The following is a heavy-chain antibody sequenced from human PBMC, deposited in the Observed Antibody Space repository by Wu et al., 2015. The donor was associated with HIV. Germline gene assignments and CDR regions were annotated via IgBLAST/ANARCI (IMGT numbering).Heavy chain of an antibody. V-gene: IGHV1-69*12. J-gene: IGHJ4*02. CDR2: IVPILGTT. CDR1: GGTFSRYA. D-gene: IGHD3-22*01. Sequence: QVQLVQSGAEVKKPGSSVKVSCTASGGTFSRYAISWVRQAPGQGLEWMGGIVPILGTTNFAQKFQGRVTITADESTSTSYMELSSLRSEDTAVYYCATSPYDSSGYFYGGFFDYWGQG. CDR3: ATSPYDSSGYFYGGFFDY.